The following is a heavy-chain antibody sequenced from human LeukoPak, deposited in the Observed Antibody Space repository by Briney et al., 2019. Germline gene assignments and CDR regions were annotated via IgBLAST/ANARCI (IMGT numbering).Heavy chain of an antibody. D-gene: IGHD1-26*01. CDR1: GYTFTGYY. J-gene: IGHJ4*02. CDR2: INPNSGGT. CDR3: ARVAGGGSYYSY. Sequence: GASAKVSCKASGYTFTGYYMHWVRQAPGQGLEWMGWINPNSGGTNYAQKFQGRVTMTRDTSISTAYMELSRLRSDDTAVYYCARVAGGGSYYSYWGQGTLVTVSS. V-gene: IGHV1-2*02.